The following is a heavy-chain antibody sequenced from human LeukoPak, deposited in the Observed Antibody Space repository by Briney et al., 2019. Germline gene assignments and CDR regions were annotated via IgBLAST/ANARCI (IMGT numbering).Heavy chain of an antibody. J-gene: IGHJ4*02. CDR1: GFTFSYNG. D-gene: IGHD3-22*01. CDR2: IWYDGSNK. V-gene: IGHV3-33*06. CDR3: AKGDPYYYDSSGYYRYPKPFDY. Sequence: PGRSLRLSCAASGFTFSYNGMHWVRQAPGKGLEWVAVIWYDGSNKYYADSVKGRFTISRDNSKNTLYLQMNSLRAEDTAVYYCAKGDPYYYDSSGYYRYPKPFDYWGQGTLVTVSS.